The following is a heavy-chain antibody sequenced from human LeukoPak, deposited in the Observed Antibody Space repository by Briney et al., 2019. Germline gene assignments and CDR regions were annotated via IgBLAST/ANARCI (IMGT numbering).Heavy chain of an antibody. Sequence: GGSLRLSCAASGFTFGSYRMNWVRQAPGKGLEWVSCISSSSSYIYYADSVKDRFTISRDTAKNLLYLQMNSLRAEDTAVYYCARDLSSGIGNYFDYWGQGTLVTVSS. D-gene: IGHD3-22*01. CDR1: GFTFGSYR. V-gene: IGHV3-21*01. CDR2: ISSSSSYI. J-gene: IGHJ4*02. CDR3: ARDLSSGIGNYFDY.